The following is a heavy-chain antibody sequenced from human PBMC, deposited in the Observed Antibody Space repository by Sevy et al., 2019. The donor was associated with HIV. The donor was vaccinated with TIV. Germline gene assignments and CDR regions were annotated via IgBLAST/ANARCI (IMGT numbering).Heavy chain of an antibody. D-gene: IGHD3-22*01. CDR3: ARDLNGYYYDSSGYPTYYYYGMDV. Sequence: GGSLRLSCAASGFTFSDYYMSWIRQAPGKGLEWVSYISSSGSTIYYADSVKGRFTISRDNAKNSLYLQMNSLRAEDMAVYYCARDLNGYYYDSSGYPTYYYYGMDVWGQGTTVTVSS. CDR2: ISSSGSTI. J-gene: IGHJ6*02. V-gene: IGHV3-11*01. CDR1: GFTFSDYY.